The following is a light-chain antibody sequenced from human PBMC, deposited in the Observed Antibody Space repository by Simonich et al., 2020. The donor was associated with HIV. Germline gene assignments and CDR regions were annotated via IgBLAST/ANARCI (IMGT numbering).Light chain of an antibody. J-gene: IGKJ5*01. CDR1: NSVSSN. V-gene: IGKV3-15*01. CDR3: QQYNNWPIT. CDR2: GAS. Sequence: ERVMTQSPATLSVSPGERAPLSCRAVNSVSSNLAWYQQKPGQAPRLLIYGASTRATGIPARFSGSGSGTEFTLTISSMQSEDFADYYCQQYNNWPITFGQGTRLEIK.